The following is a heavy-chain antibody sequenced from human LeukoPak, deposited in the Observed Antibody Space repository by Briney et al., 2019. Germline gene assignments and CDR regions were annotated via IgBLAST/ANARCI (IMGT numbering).Heavy chain of an antibody. V-gene: IGHV3-7*01. D-gene: IGHD2-2*01. CDR2: MKKDGSKI. J-gene: IGHJ4*02. CDR1: GFSFSNYW. Sequence: GGSLRLSCAASGFSFSNYWMNWVRQAPGKELEWVANMKKDGSKIFYVDSVKGRFTISRDNAKNSLYLEVNSLRVEDTAVYYCATSPRDSEYAHFDHWGQGTLVTVSS. CDR3: ATSPRDSEYAHFDH.